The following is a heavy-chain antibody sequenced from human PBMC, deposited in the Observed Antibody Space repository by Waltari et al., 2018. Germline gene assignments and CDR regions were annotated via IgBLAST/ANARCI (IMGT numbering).Heavy chain of an antibody. D-gene: IGHD1-26*01. CDR1: AGTFSSYA. Sequence: QVQLVQSGAEVKKPGSSVKVSCKASAGTFSSYAISLGRPAPGQGLEWMGGIIPIFGTANYAQKFQGRVTITTDESTSTAYMELSSLRSEDTAVYYCASSGSYYDYYWYFDLWGRGTLVTVSS. V-gene: IGHV1-69*05. CDR2: IIPIFGTA. J-gene: IGHJ2*01. CDR3: ASSGSYYDYYWYFDL.